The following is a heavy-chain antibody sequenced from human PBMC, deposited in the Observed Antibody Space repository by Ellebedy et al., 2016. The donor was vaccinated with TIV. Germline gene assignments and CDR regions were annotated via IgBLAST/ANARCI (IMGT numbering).Heavy chain of an antibody. Sequence: GESLKISCAASGFPFSDHYMDWVRQAPGKGLEWVGRIGNKVNSHVTQYAASVRGRFTITRDDSDNSVSLDMNSLKSEDTAVYYCVKRHWNACDLWGQGKRVAVSS. D-gene: IGHD1-1*01. J-gene: IGHJ3*01. CDR1: GFPFSDHY. V-gene: IGHV3-72*01. CDR3: VKRHWNACDL. CDR2: IGNKVNSHVT.